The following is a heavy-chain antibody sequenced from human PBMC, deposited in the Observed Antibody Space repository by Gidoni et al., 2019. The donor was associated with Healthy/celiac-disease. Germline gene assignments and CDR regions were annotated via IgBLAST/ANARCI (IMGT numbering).Heavy chain of an antibody. CDR2: NYHSGST. CDR1: GYSISRGSY. Sequence: QVQLQEPGPGLVKPSATLSLTCTVSGYSISRGSYWGWIRQPPGKGLEWIGSNYHSGSTYYNPSLKRRVTISVDTSKNQFSLKLSSVTAADTAVYYCRGDDYGDSRDAVDIGGQGTRGAVSS. D-gene: IGHD4-17*01. CDR3: RGDDYGDSRDAVDI. V-gene: IGHV4-38-2*02. J-gene: IGHJ3*02.